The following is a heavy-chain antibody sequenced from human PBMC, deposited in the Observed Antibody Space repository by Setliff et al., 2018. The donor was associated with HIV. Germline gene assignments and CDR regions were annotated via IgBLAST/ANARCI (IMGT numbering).Heavy chain of an antibody. D-gene: IGHD3-22*01. CDR1: GGSISSRTYY. Sequence: TLSLTCTVSGGSISSRTYYWGCIRQPPGKGLEWIGSIYYSGTTYYNPSLKSRVTIPIDTSKNQFSLNLSSVTAADTAVYYCARGLSFYDPGGFDYWGQGTLVTVSS. CDR3: ARGLSFYDPGGFDY. J-gene: IGHJ4*02. V-gene: IGHV4-39*01. CDR2: IYYSGTT.